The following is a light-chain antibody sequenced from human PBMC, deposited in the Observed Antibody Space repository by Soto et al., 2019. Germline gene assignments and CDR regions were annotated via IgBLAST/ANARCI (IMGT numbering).Light chain of an antibody. Sequence: QSALTQPASVSGSPGQSITICCTGTSSDVGGYNYVSWYQQHPGKAPKLMIYEVSNRPSGVSNRFSGSKSGNTASLTISGLQADDEADYYCSSYTSSSTYVFGTGTKVTVL. J-gene: IGLJ1*01. V-gene: IGLV2-14*01. CDR3: SSYTSSSTYV. CDR1: SSDVGGYNY. CDR2: EVS.